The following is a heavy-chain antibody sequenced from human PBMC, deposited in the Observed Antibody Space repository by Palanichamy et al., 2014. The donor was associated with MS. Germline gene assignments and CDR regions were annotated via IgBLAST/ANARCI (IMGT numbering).Heavy chain of an antibody. CDR3: AKGSSNFDY. D-gene: IGHD3-10*01. J-gene: IGHJ4*02. CDR1: GFTFSTHG. CDR2: VSYDGNTK. Sequence: QVQLVESGGGVVQPGRSLRLSCAASGFTFSTHGMHWVRQAPGRGLEWVAVVSYDGNTKYYVDSVKGRFTISRDNSKNTLYLQMNSLGAEDTAVYYCAKGSSNFDYWGQGTLVTVSS. V-gene: IGHV3-30*18.